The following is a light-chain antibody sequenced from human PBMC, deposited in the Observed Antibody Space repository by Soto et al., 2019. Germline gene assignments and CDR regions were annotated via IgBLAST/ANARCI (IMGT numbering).Light chain of an antibody. V-gene: IGLV1-47*01. CDR2: RNN. CDR1: SSNIGSNY. CDR3: SSYTSSSTLLV. Sequence: QSVLTQPPSASGTPGQRVTISCSGSSSNIGSNYVYWYQQLPGTAPKLLIYRNNQRPSGVPDRFSGSKSGTSASLAISGLQAEDEADYYCSSYTSSSTLLVFGTGTKVTV. J-gene: IGLJ1*01.